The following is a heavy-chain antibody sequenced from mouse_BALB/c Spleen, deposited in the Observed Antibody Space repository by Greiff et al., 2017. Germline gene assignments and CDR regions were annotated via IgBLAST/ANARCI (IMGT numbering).Heavy chain of an antibody. Sequence: EVKLVESGGGLVQPGGSRKLSCAASGFTFSSFGMHWVRQAPEKGLEWVAYISSGSSTIYYADTVKGRFTISRDNPKNTLFLQMTSLRSEDTAMYYCARRGFMTTATYYAMDYWGQGTSVTVSS. V-gene: IGHV5-17*02. J-gene: IGHJ4*01. D-gene: IGHD1-2*01. CDR1: GFTFSSFG. CDR2: ISSGSSTI. CDR3: ARRGFMTTATYYAMDY.